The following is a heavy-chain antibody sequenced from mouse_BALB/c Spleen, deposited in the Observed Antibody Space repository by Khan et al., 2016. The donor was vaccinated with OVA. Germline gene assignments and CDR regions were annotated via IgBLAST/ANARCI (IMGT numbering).Heavy chain of an antibody. CDR1: GISITTGNYR. V-gene: IGHV3-5*02. J-gene: IGHJ1*01. D-gene: IGHD1-1*01. CDR3: ARDDGSLYWYFDV. Sequence: EVKLLESGPGLVKPSQTVSLTCTVTGISITTGNYRWSWIRQFPGNKLEWIGNIYYSGTITYNPSLTSRNTITRDTSKNQFFLEMNSLTAEDTATYYCARDDGSLYWYFDVWGAGTTVTVSS. CDR2: IYYSGTI.